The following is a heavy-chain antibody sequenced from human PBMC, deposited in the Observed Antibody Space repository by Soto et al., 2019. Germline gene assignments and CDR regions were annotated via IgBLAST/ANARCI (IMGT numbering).Heavy chain of an antibody. CDR3: ARPYADSSASSTRYFDL. V-gene: IGHV3-30-3*01. CDR1: GFTFSYYA. CDR2: ISYDGSNK. Sequence: QVQLVESGGGVVQPGRSLRLSCAASGFTFSYYAMHWVRQAPGTGLEWVAVISYDGSNKYYADSVKGRFTISRDNSKNTLFLQMNSLRSEDTAVFYCARPYADSSASSTRYFDLWGRGTLVTVSS. J-gene: IGHJ2*01. D-gene: IGHD3-22*01.